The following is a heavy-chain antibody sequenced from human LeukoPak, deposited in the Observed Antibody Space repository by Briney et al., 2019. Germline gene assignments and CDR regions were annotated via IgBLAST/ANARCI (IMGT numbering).Heavy chain of an antibody. CDR2: IYTSGST. V-gene: IGHV4-4*07. CDR3: ARDRKNPYDFWSGYYGGFDY. CDR1: GGSISSYY. D-gene: IGHD3-3*01. J-gene: IGHJ4*02. Sequence: SETLSLTCTVSGGSISSYYWSWIRQPAGKGLEWIRRIYTSGSTNYNPSLKSRVTMSVDTSKNQFSLKLSSVTTADTAVYYCARDRKNPYDFWSGYYGGFDYWGQGTLVTVSP.